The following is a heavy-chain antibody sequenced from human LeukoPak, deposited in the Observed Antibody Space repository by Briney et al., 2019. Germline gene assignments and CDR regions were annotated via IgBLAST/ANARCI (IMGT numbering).Heavy chain of an antibody. D-gene: IGHD3-3*01. CDR3: ANYFWSGYNDC. Sequence: PGGSLRLSCAASGFTFTTYGMTWVRQAPGKGLEWVSAITGSGGSTFYADSVKGRFTISRDNSKNTLYLQMNSLRAEDTAVYYCANYFWSGYNDCWGQGTLVTVSS. CDR2: ITGSGGST. V-gene: IGHV3-23*01. CDR1: GFTFTTYG. J-gene: IGHJ4*02.